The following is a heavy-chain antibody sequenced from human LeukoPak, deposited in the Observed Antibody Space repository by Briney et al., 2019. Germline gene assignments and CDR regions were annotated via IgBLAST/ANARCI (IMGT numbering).Heavy chain of an antibody. CDR3: ARDRRDYYGSGRYY. D-gene: IGHD3-10*01. CDR2: ISSSSRTI. Sequence: GGSLRLSCAASGFTFSSYSMNWVRQAPGKGREWVSYISSSSRTIYYADSVKGRFTISRDNAKNSLYLQMNSLRDEDTAVYYCARDRRDYYGSGRYYWGQGTLVTVSS. CDR1: GFTFSSYS. J-gene: IGHJ4*02. V-gene: IGHV3-48*02.